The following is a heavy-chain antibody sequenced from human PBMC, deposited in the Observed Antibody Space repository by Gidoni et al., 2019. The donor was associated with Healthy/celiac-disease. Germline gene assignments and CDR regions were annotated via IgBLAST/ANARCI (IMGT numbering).Heavy chain of an antibody. Sequence: QVQLVQSGAEVKKPGASVKVSCKASGYTFTSYGISWVRQAPGQGLEWMGWISAYNGNTNYAQKLQGRVTMTTDTSTSTAYMELRSLRSDDTAVYYCARGPRSTIFGVVITPPDYWGQGTLVTVSS. CDR3: ARGPRSTIFGVVITPPDY. V-gene: IGHV1-18*01. CDR2: ISAYNGNT. D-gene: IGHD3-3*01. CDR1: GYTFTSYG. J-gene: IGHJ4*02.